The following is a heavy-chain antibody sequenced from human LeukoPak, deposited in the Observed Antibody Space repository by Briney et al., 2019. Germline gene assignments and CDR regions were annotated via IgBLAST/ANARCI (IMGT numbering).Heavy chain of an antibody. CDR3: AKDRTVGASYWYFDL. CDR2: TSSSGSGGNT. D-gene: IGHD1-26*01. CDR1: GVTLSNYA. J-gene: IGHJ2*01. V-gene: IGHV3-23*01. Sequence: GGSLRLSCVASGVTLSNYAMSWARQAPGKGLEWVSGTSSSGSGGNTYYADSVKGRFTISRDSSRNTLFLHMNTLRAEDTAIYYCAKDRTVGASYWYFDLWGRGTLVTVSS.